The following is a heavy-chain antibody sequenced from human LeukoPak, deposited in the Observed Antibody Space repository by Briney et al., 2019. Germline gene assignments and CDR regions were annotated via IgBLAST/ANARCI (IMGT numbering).Heavy chain of an antibody. CDR3: ARVTDGYNYVFDS. V-gene: IGHV3-21*01. D-gene: IGHD5-24*01. CDR2: ISSSSSDI. Sequence: GGSLRLSCAASGFTFSSYSMNWVRQAPGKGLEWVSSISSSSSDIYYADSVKGRFTISRDNAKNSLYLQMNSLRAEDTAVYYCARVTDGYNYVFDSWGQGTLVSVSA. J-gene: IGHJ4*02. CDR1: GFTFSSYS.